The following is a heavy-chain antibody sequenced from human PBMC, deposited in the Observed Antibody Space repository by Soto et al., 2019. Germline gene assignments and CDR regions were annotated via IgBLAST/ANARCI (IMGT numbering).Heavy chain of an antibody. CDR3: ARLNVPDYFDY. J-gene: IGHJ4*02. CDR2: IKQDGSEK. Sequence: EVQLVESGGGLVQPGGSLRLSCAASGFTFSSYWMSWVRQAPGQGLEWVANIKQDGSEKYYVDSVKGRFTISRDNAKNSLYLQMNSLRAEDTAVYYCARLNVPDYFDYWGQGTLVTVSS. D-gene: IGHD3-16*01. CDR1: GFTFSSYW. V-gene: IGHV3-7*01.